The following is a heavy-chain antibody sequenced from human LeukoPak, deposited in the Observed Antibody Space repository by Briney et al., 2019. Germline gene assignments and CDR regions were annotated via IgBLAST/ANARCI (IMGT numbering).Heavy chain of an antibody. CDR2: ISSSGSTI. V-gene: IGHV3-48*03. J-gene: IGHJ4*02. Sequence: GSLRLSCAASGFTFSSYEMNWVRQAPGKGLEWVSYISSSGSTIYYADSAKGRFTISRDNAKNSLYLQMNSLRAEDTAVYYCARVVGATQPFDYWGQGTLVTVSS. CDR1: GFTFSSYE. D-gene: IGHD1-26*01. CDR3: ARVVGATQPFDY.